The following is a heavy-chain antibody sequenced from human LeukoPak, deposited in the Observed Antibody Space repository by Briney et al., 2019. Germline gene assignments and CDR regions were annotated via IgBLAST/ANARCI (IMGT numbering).Heavy chain of an antibody. J-gene: IGHJ5*02. V-gene: IGHV3-33*01. CDR1: GFTFSSNG. CDR2: IWYDGREE. CDR3: ARVNRCSSTSCYGWFDP. D-gene: IGHD2-2*01. Sequence: QPGGSLRLSCAASGFTFSSNGMHWVRQAPGKGLEWVTGIWYDGREEYYADSVKGRFSISRDNTKSTLYLDMNSLRADDTAVYYCARVNRCSSTSCYGWFDPWGQGTLVTVSS.